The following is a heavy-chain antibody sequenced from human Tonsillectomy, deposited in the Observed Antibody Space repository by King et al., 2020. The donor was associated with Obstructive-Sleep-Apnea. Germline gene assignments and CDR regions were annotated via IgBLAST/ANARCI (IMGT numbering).Heavy chain of an antibody. CDR3: AKLPHYYGSGSYYVTTAGFDY. V-gene: IGHV3-9*01. D-gene: IGHD3-10*01. CDR2: ISWNSGRI. J-gene: IGHJ4*02. CDR1: GFTFEDYA. Sequence: VQLVESGGGLVQPGRSLRLSCAASGFTFEDYAMHWVRQAPGKGLDWVSGISWNSGRIGYADFVKGRFTIARDNAKNSLYLQMNSLRAEDTALYYCAKLPHYYGSGSYYVTTAGFDYWGQGTLVTVSS.